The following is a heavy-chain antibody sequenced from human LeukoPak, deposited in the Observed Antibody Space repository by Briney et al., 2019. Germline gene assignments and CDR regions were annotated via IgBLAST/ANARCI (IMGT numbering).Heavy chain of an antibody. CDR2: IYRGEST. D-gene: IGHD6-19*01. CDR1: GFNVSSNY. V-gene: IGHV3-53*01. CDR3: ARGKAVTGTTPFDY. J-gene: IGHJ4*02. Sequence: PGGSLRLSCAASGFNVSSNYMSWVRQAPGKGLEWVSVIYRGESTYYADSVKGRFTISRDISKNTLYLQMNSLRAEDTAVYYCARGKAVTGTTPFDYWGQGTLVTVSS.